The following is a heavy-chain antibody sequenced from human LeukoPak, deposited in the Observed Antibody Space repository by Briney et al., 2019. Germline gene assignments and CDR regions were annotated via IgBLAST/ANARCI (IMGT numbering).Heavy chain of an antibody. Sequence: SETLSLTCTVSGGSVSSGSYYWSWIRQPPGKGLEWIGYIYYSGSTNYNPSLKSRVTISVDTSKNQFSLKLNSVTAADTAVYYCASSNTGSYNDAFDIWGQGTMVTVSS. CDR2: IYYSGST. CDR3: ASSNTGSYNDAFDI. V-gene: IGHV4-61*01. CDR1: GGSVSSGSYY. D-gene: IGHD1-26*01. J-gene: IGHJ3*02.